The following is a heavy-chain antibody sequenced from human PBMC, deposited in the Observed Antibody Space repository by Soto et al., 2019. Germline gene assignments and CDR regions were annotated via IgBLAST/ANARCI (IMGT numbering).Heavy chain of an antibody. CDR1: GFTFSNAW. J-gene: IGHJ3*02. Sequence: GGSLRLSCAASGFTFSNAWMNWVRQAPGKGLEWVGRIKSKTDGGTTDYAAPVKGRFTISRDDSKNTLYLQMNSLKTEDTAVYYCTTDLEEWLLWAHAFDIWGQGTMVTVSS. D-gene: IGHD5-12*01. CDR3: TTDLEEWLLWAHAFDI. CDR2: IKSKTDGGTT. V-gene: IGHV3-15*07.